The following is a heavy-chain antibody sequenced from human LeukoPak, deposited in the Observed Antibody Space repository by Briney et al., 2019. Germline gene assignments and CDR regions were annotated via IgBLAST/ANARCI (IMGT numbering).Heavy chain of an antibody. Sequence: ASVKVSCKASGYTFNNYDINWVRQAPGQGLEWMGWINPNSGGTNYAQKFQGRVTMTRDTSISTAYMELSRLRSDDTAVYYCARDIVSSFLKGATVTHVFDYWGQGTLVTVSS. CDR3: ARDIVSSFLKGATVTHVFDY. J-gene: IGHJ4*02. CDR2: INPNSGGT. CDR1: GYTFNNYD. V-gene: IGHV1-2*02. D-gene: IGHD4-17*01.